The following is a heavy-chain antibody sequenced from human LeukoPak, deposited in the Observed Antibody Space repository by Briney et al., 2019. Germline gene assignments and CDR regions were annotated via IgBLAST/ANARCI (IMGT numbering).Heavy chain of an antibody. Sequence: GGSLRLSCTASAFAFSNHAMSWVRQAPGKGLEWVSSISISGGTTYYTDSVKGRFTISRENSKSSLYLQMNNLRADDTAVYYCGKERYGSSSVVDYWGHGTLVTVSS. V-gene: IGHV3-23*01. J-gene: IGHJ4*01. CDR1: AFAFSNHA. CDR2: ISISGGTT. CDR3: GKERYGSSSVVDY. D-gene: IGHD6-6*01.